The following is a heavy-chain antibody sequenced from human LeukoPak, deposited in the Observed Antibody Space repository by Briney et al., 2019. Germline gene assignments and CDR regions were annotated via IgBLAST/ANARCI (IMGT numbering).Heavy chain of an antibody. CDR3: ARALGDAFEI. Sequence: WMGIINPSGGSTSYAQKFQGRVTMTRDTSTSTVYMELSSLRSEDTAVYYCARALGDAFEIWGQGTMVTVSS. V-gene: IGHV1-46*01. J-gene: IGHJ3*02. CDR2: INPSGGST.